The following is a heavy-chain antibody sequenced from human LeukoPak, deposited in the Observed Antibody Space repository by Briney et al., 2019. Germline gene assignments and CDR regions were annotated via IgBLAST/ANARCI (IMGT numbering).Heavy chain of an antibody. CDR1: GFTFSSYA. Sequence: GGSLRPSCAASGFTFSSYAMSWVRQAPGKGLEWVSAISGSGGSTYYADSVKGRFTISRDNSKNTLYLQMNSLRAEDTAVYYCAKDLGYYYDSSGYYGYFDYWGQGTLVTVSS. D-gene: IGHD3-22*01. CDR2: ISGSGGST. V-gene: IGHV3-23*01. J-gene: IGHJ4*02. CDR3: AKDLGYYYDSSGYYGYFDY.